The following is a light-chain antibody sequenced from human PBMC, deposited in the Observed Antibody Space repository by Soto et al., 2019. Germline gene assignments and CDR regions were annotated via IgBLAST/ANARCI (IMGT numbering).Light chain of an antibody. CDR2: GAY. Sequence: EIVMIQSPATLSVSPGERATLSCRASQNINYNLAWYQQRPGQPPTLLIYGAYTRATGIPDRFSGGGSGTEFTLTISSLQSEDFAVYYCQQYNTWPPLTFGGGTTLKIK. CDR1: QNINYN. CDR3: QQYNTWPPLT. V-gene: IGKV3-15*01. J-gene: IGKJ4*01.